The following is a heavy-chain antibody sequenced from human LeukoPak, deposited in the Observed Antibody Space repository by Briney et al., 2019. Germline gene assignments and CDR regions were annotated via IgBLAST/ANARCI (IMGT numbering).Heavy chain of an antibody. CDR3: ASIYGGNYYFDY. V-gene: IGHV1-2*02. Sequence: ASVTVSFMASGYTFTDHYMHWVRQPPGQGLEGMGCSNPNSCGTNYPQKFQGRVTMTRDTSISTAYMELSRLRSDDTAVYYCASIYGGNYYFDYWGQGTLVTVSS. J-gene: IGHJ4*02. CDR2: SNPNSCGT. D-gene: IGHD4-23*01. CDR1: GYTFTDHY.